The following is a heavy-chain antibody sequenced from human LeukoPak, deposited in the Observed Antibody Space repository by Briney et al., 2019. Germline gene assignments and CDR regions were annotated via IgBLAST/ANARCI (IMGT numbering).Heavy chain of an antibody. V-gene: IGHV5-51*01. CDR3: ARPQRGLYSSSSFDY. CDR2: IYPGDSDT. D-gene: IGHD6-6*01. CDR1: GYSFTSYW. Sequence: GESLKISCKGSGYSFTSYWIGWVRQMPGKGLEWMGIIYPGDSDTRYSPSFQGQVTISADKSISTAYLQWSSLKASDTAMYYCARPQRGLYSSSSFDYWGRGTLVTVSS. J-gene: IGHJ4*02.